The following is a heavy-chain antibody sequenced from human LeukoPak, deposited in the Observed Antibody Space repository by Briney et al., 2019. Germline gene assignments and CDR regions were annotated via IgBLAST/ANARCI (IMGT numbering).Heavy chain of an antibody. CDR1: GFTFSSYW. CDR3: AREGDEGLYYYYYYMDV. V-gene: IGHV3-7*01. J-gene: IGHJ6*03. Sequence: GGSLRLSCAASGFTFSSYWMSWVRQAPGKGLEWVANIKQDGSEKYYVDSVKGRFTISRDNAKNSLYLQMNSLRAEDTAVYYCAREGDEGLYYYYYYMDVWGKGTTVTISS. D-gene: IGHD2-21*01. CDR2: IKQDGSEK.